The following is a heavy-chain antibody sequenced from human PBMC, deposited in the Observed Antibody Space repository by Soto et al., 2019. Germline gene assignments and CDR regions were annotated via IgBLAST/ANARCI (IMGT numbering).Heavy chain of an antibody. Sequence: ASVKVSCKASGYTFTSYAMHWVRQAPGQRLEWMGWINAGNGNTKYSQKFQGRVTITRDTSASTAYMELSSLRSEDTAVYYCGRCLEWEYYFDYWGQGTLVTVSS. J-gene: IGHJ4*02. CDR3: GRCLEWEYYFDY. CDR2: INAGNGNT. D-gene: IGHD3-3*01. V-gene: IGHV1-3*01. CDR1: GYTFTSYA.